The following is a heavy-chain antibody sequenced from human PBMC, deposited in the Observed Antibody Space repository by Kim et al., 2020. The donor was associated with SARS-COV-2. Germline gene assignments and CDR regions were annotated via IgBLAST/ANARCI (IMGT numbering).Heavy chain of an antibody. CDR1: GFTFSNAW. D-gene: IGHD2-2*01. Sequence: GGSLRLSCAASGFTFSNAWMSWVRQAPGKGLEWVGRIKSKTDGGTTDYAAPVKGRFTISRDDSKNTLYLQMNSLKTEDTAVYYCTTELSCSSTSCYLGHREAQNQFDYWGQGTLVTVSS. CDR3: TTELSCSSTSCYLGHREAQNQFDY. CDR2: IKSKTDGGTT. V-gene: IGHV3-15*01. J-gene: IGHJ4*02.